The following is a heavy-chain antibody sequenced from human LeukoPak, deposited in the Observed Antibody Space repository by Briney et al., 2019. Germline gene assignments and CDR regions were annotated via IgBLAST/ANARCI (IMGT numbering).Heavy chain of an antibody. CDR1: GGSISSGDYY. D-gene: IGHD3-22*01. Sequence: PSETLSLACTVSGGSISSGDYYWRWIRQPPGKGLEWIGYIYYSRSTYYNPSLKSRVTISVDTSKNQFSLKLSSVTAADTAVYYCARGGEVVVALDYWGQGTLVTVSS. V-gene: IGHV4-30-4*01. CDR3: ARGGEVVVALDY. CDR2: IYYSRST. J-gene: IGHJ4*02.